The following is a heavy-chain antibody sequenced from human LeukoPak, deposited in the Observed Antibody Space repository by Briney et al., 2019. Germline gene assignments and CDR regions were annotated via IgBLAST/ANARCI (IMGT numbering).Heavy chain of an antibody. J-gene: IGHJ6*03. CDR1: GYSISNGYY. V-gene: IGHV4-38-2*01. CDR3: ARIPPEGGTYFYYYMDV. Sequence: SETLSLTCAVSGYSISNGYYWGWIRQPPGKGLEWIGRIYHSGHTYYNPSLKRRVPISVDTSKTQFSLRLNSVTAADTAVYHCARIPPEGGTYFYYYMDVWGKGTPVTVSS. CDR2: IYHSGHT. D-gene: IGHD3-16*01.